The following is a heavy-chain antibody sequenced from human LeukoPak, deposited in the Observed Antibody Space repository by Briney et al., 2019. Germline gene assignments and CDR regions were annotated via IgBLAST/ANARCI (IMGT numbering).Heavy chain of an antibody. CDR1: GGTFSSYA. J-gene: IGHJ4*02. CDR3: ARVSRDGYNFDY. D-gene: IGHD5-24*01. CDR2: ISAYNGNT. Sequence: ASVKVSCKASGGTFSSYAIGWVRQAPGQGLEWMGWISAYNGNTNYAQKFQGRATTTTDTPTSTAYMELRSLTSDDTAVYYCARVSRDGYNFDYWGQGTLVTVSS. V-gene: IGHV1-18*01.